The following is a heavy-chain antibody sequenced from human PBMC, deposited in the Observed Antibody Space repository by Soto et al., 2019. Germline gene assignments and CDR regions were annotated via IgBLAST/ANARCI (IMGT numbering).Heavy chain of an antibody. J-gene: IGHJ4*02. CDR3: AAHSGSTYGPLDY. V-gene: IGHV4-30-4*01. Sequence: SETLSLICTVSGGSISSGDYYWSWIRQPPGKGLEWIGYIYYSGSTNYNPSLKSRVTISVDKWKNQFSLQLRSMTAADTAVYYCAAHSGSTYGPLDYWGQGTQVTVSS. D-gene: IGHD3-10*01. CDR2: IYYSGST. CDR1: GGSISSGDYY.